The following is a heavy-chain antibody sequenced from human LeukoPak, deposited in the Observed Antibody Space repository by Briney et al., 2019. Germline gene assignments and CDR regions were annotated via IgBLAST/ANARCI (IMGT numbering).Heavy chain of an antibody. CDR3: ASSPKEVVVAAHLDY. Sequence: ASVKVSCKASGGTFSSYAISWVRQAPGQGLEWMGGIIPIFGTANYAQKFQGRVTITADKSTSTAYMELSSLRSEDTAVYYCASSPKEVVVAAHLDYWGQGTLVTVSS. J-gene: IGHJ4*02. V-gene: IGHV1-69*06. CDR2: IIPIFGTA. D-gene: IGHD2-15*01. CDR1: GGTFSSYA.